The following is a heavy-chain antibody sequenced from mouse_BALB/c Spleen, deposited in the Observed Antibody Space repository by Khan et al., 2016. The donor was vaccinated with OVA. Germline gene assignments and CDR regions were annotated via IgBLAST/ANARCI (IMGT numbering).Heavy chain of an antibody. J-gene: IGHJ3*01. CDR3: ARWFAY. V-gene: IGHV3-2*02. CDR2: ISYSGGT. Sequence: EVQLQESGPGLVKPSQSLSLTRTVTGYSITSDYAWNWIRQFPGNKLEWMGYISYSGGTSYLPSLKSRISITRDTSKNQFFLQLNSVTTEDSATYYCARWFAYWGQGTLVTVS. CDR1: GYSITSDYA.